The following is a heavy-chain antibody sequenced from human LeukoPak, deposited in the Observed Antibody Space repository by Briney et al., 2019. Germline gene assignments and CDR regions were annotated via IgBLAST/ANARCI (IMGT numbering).Heavy chain of an antibody. CDR2: ISGSGAST. CDR3: ARGETSTYDY. CDR1: GFTFSTYG. J-gene: IGHJ4*02. D-gene: IGHD2/OR15-2a*01. Sequence: GGSLRLSCVASGFTFSTYGMNWVRQAPGKGLEWVSTISGSGASTYYADSVKGRFTISRDNSRNTLYLQMNSLRAEDTAAYYCARGETSTYDYWGQGTLVTVSS. V-gene: IGHV3-23*01.